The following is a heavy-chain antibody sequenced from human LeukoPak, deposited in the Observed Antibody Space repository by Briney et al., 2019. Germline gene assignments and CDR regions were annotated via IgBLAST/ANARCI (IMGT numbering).Heavy chain of an antibody. D-gene: IGHD3-10*01. Sequence: ASVKVSCKASGYTFTSYYMHWVRQAPGQGLEWMGIINPSGGSTSYAQKFQGRVTMTRDTSTSTVYMELSSLRSEDTAVYYCAREGVTMVRTRVLYYYYGMDVWGQGTTVTVSS. CDR3: AREGVTMVRTRVLYYYYGMDV. CDR2: INPSGGST. CDR1: GYTFTSYY. J-gene: IGHJ6*02. V-gene: IGHV1-46*01.